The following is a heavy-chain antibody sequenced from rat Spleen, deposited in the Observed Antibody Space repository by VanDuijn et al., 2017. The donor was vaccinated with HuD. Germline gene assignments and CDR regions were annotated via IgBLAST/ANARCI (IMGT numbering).Heavy chain of an antibody. D-gene: IGHD1-11*01. CDR3: AKEANYGGLVDA. CDR2: ISTGGGIT. J-gene: IGHJ4*01. Sequence: EVQLVESGGGLVQPGRTLKLSCAASGFTFNNYYMAWVRQAPTKGLECVAYISTGGGITYYRDSVKGRFTISRDNAENTVYLQMNSLTSEDTATYYCAKEANYGGLVDAWGQGASVTVSS. V-gene: IGHV5S23*01. CDR1: GFTFNNYY.